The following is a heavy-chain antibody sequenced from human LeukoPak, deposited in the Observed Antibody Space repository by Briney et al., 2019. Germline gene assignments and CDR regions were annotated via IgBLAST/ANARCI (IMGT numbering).Heavy chain of an antibody. CDR3: ARGVGFSSSWYRY. CDR1: GGSFSGYY. D-gene: IGHD6-13*01. V-gene: IGHV4-34*01. Sequence: PSETLSLTCAVYGGSFSGYYWSWIRQPPGKGLEWIGEINHSGSTNYNPSLKSRVTISVDTSKNQFSLKLRSVTAAYTAVNYCARGVGFSSSWYRYWGQGTLVTVSS. J-gene: IGHJ4*02. CDR2: INHSGST.